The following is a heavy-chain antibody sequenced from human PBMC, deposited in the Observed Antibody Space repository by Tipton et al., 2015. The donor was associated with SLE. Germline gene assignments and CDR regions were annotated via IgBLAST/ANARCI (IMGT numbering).Heavy chain of an antibody. CDR3: AKEVYGGNLYYYFDL. V-gene: IGHV3-30*18. CDR1: GFTFSTYG. D-gene: IGHD4-23*01. J-gene: IGHJ2*01. CDR2: VWFDGSKK. Sequence: SLRLSCAASGFTFSTYGMHWVRQAPGKGLEWVAVVWFDGSKKDYADSVKGRFTISRDNSKNTLYLQMNSLRPEDTALYYCAKEVYGGNLYYYFDLWGRGTLVTVSS.